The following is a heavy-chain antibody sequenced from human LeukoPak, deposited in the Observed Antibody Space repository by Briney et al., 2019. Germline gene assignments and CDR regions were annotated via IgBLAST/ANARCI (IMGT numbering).Heavy chain of an antibody. Sequence: GASVKVSCKASGYTFTSYAMNWVRQAPGQGLEWMGWINTNTGNPTYAQGFTGRFVFSLDTSVSTAYLQISSLKAEDTAVYYCATGPHIGFIRITMVRGGPGYWGQGTLVTVSS. V-gene: IGHV7-4-1*02. CDR2: INTNTGNP. CDR1: GYTFTSYA. CDR3: ATGPHIGFIRITMVRGGPGY. J-gene: IGHJ4*02. D-gene: IGHD3-10*01.